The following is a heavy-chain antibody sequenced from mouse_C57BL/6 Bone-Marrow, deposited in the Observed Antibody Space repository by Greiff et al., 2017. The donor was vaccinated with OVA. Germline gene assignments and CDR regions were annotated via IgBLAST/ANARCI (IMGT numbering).Heavy chain of an antibody. J-gene: IGHJ2*01. CDR2: ISSGSSTI. V-gene: IGHV5-17*01. D-gene: IGHD3-3*01. Sequence: EVMLVESGGGLVKPGGSLKLSCAASGFTFSDSGMHWVRQAPEKGLEWVAYISSGSSTIYYADTVKGRFTISRDNAKNTLFLQMTSLRSEDTAMYYCARRVWLVFDYWGQGTTLTVSS. CDR3: ARRVWLVFDY. CDR1: GFTFSDSG.